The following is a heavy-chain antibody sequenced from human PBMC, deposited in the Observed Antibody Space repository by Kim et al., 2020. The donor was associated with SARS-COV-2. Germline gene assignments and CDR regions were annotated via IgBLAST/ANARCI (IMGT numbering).Heavy chain of an antibody. D-gene: IGHD3-10*01. CDR2: IRSKANSYAT. CDR1: GFTFSGSA. J-gene: IGHJ4*02. Sequence: GGSLRLSCAASGFTFSGSAMHWVRQASGKGLEWVGRIRSKANSYATAYAASVKGRFTISRDDSKNTAYLQMNSLKTEDTAVYYCTRHGPNYGSGSSFSLWGQGTLVTVSS. V-gene: IGHV3-73*01. CDR3: TRHGPNYGSGSSFSL.